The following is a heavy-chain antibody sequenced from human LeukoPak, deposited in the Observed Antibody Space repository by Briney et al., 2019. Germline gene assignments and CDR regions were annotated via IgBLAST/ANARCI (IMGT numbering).Heavy chain of an antibody. Sequence: SETLSLTCTVSGGSISSYYWSWIRQPPGKGLEWIGYIYYSGSTNYNPSLKRRVTISVDTSKNQFSLKLSSVTAADTAVYYCARALGARFDYWGQGTLVTVSS. CDR1: GGSISSYY. D-gene: IGHD1-26*01. V-gene: IGHV4-59*01. CDR3: ARALGARFDY. J-gene: IGHJ4*02. CDR2: IYYSGST.